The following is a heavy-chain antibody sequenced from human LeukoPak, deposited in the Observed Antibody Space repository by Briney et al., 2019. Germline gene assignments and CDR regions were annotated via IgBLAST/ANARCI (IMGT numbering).Heavy chain of an antibody. D-gene: IGHD4-17*01. CDR1: GFTFSSYE. J-gene: IGHJ4*02. CDR2: VSGSGAVT. Sequence: GGSLRLSCAASGFTFSSYEMNWVRQAPGKGLEWVSGVSGSGAVTYYADSVKGRFTISRDNSKNTLYLQMNTLRADDTAVYYCAKGHTDSGTGFDYWGQGTLVTVSS. V-gene: IGHV3-23*01. CDR3: AKGHTDSGTGFDY.